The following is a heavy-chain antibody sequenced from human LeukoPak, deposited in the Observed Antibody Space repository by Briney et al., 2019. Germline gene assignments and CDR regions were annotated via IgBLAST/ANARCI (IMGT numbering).Heavy chain of an antibody. Sequence: ASVKVSCKASGYTFTSYYMHWLRQAPGKGLEWMGIINASGGSTSYAQKFQGRVTITADKYTSTAYMELSSLRSEDTAVYYCAANIAAAGDYWGQGTLVTVSS. V-gene: IGHV1-46*01. D-gene: IGHD6-13*01. CDR1: GYTFTSYY. CDR3: AANIAAAGDY. J-gene: IGHJ4*02. CDR2: INASGGST.